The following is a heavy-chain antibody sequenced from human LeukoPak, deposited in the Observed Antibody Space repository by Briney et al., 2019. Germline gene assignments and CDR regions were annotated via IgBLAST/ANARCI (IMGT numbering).Heavy chain of an antibody. Sequence: SVKVSCKASGGTFSSYAISWVRQAPGQGLEWMGGIIPIFGTANYAQKFQGRVTITADESTSTAYMELSRLRSEDTAVYYCARVCSSTSCYASSYYYYYYGMDVWGQGTTVTVSS. CDR1: GGTFSSYA. V-gene: IGHV1-69*13. CDR3: ARVCSSTSCYASSYYYYYYGMDV. J-gene: IGHJ6*02. CDR2: IIPIFGTA. D-gene: IGHD2-2*01.